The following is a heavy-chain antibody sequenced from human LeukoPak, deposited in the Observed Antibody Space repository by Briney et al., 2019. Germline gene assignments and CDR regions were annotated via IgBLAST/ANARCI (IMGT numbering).Heavy chain of an antibody. J-gene: IGHJ6*02. V-gene: IGHV1-3*01. CDR2: INAGNGNT. CDR3: ASLMGEDPYYLMDYGMDV. D-gene: IGHD3-16*01. CDR1: GYTFTSYA. Sequence: ASVKVSCKASGYTFTSYAMHWVRQAPGQRLEWMGWINAGNGNTKYSQKFQGRVTITRDTSASTAYMELSSLRSEDTAVYYCASLMGEDPYYLMDYGMDVWGQGTTVTVSS.